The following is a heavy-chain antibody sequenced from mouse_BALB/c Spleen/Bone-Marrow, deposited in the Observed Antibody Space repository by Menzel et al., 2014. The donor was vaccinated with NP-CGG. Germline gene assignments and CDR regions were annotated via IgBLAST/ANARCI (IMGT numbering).Heavy chain of an antibody. J-gene: IGHJ2*01. CDR2: INPDSSTL. V-gene: IGHV4-1*02. D-gene: IGHD2-14*01. CDR3: ARPVYRYDPPAF. CDR1: GFDFSRYW. Sequence: EVQVVESGGGLVQPGGSLKLSCAASGFDFSRYWMSWVRQAPGKGLEWIGEINPDSSTLNYTPSLKDKFIISRDNAKNTLYLQMNKVRSEDTALYYCARPVYRYDPPAFWDQGTTLTDSS.